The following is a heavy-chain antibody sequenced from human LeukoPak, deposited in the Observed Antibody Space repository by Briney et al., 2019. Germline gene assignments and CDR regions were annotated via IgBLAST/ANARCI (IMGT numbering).Heavy chain of an antibody. D-gene: IGHD2-21*02. CDR1: GGSMRSYY. CDR3: ARVSDFRSFDY. CDR2: IYYSGST. V-gene: IGHV4-59*08. Sequence: PSETLSLTCTVSGGSMRSYYWMWVRQPPGKGLEGIGYIYYSGSTNSNPSLKSRVTISVDTPKNEFSLNVSSVTAADSAVYYCARVSDFRSFDYWGQGIVVTVSS. J-gene: IGHJ4*02.